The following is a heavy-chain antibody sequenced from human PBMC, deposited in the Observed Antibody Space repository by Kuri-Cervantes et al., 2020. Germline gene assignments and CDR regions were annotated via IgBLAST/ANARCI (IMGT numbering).Heavy chain of an antibody. CDR1: GYSFTTYW. D-gene: IGHD3-10*01. V-gene: IGHV5-51*01. Sequence: GESLKISCKDSGYSFTTYWIGWVRQMPGKGLEWMGIIYPGDSETRYSPSFQGQVTIAADKSISTAYVQWSSLKASDTAMYYCARGLVRGVIYKRDAKDEAFDIWGQGTMVTVSS. CDR2: IYPGDSET. CDR3: ARGLVRGVIYKRDAKDEAFDI. J-gene: IGHJ3*02.